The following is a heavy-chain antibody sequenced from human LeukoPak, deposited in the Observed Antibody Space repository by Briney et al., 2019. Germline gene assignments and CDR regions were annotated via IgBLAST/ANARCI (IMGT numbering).Heavy chain of an antibody. CDR1: GGSISSGSYY. Sequence: PSQTLSLTCTVSGGSISSGSYYWSWIRQPAGKGLEWIGRIYTSGSTNYNPSLKSRVTISVDTSKNQFSLKLSSVTAADTAVYYCAREGISGWYYNDAFDIWGQGTMVTVSS. CDR2: IYTSGST. CDR3: AREGISGWYYNDAFDI. J-gene: IGHJ3*02. D-gene: IGHD6-19*01. V-gene: IGHV4-61*02.